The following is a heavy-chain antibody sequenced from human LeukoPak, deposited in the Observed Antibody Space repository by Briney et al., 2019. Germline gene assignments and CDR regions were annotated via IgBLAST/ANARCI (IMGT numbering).Heavy chain of an antibody. CDR2: VKEDGSEN. V-gene: IGHV3-7*01. Sequence: GGSLRLSCAASGFTFSDHWMSWVRQAPGKGLEWVANVKEDGSENYYVDSVKGRFTISRDNAKNSLYLQMNSLRAEDTAVYYCTTSYGVFDYWGQGTLVTVSA. J-gene: IGHJ4*02. CDR3: TTSYGVFDY. CDR1: GFTFSDHW. D-gene: IGHD2/OR15-2a*01.